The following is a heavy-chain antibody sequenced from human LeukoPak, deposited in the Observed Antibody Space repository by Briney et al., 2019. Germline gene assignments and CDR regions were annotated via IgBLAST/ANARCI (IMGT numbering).Heavy chain of an antibody. CDR3: ARATYYYDSSGYFDY. CDR2: IYYSGST. CDR1: GYSISSGYY. D-gene: IGHD3-22*01. J-gene: IGHJ4*02. Sequence: PSETLSLTCTVSGYSISSGYYWGWIRQPPGKGLEWIGGIYYSGSTYYNPSLKSRVTISVDTSKNQFSLKLSSVTAADTAVYYCARATYYYDSSGYFDYWGQGTLVTVSS. V-gene: IGHV4-38-2*02.